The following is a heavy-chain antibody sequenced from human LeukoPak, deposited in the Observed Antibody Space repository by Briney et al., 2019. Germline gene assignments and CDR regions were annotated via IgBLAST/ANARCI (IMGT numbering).Heavy chain of an antibody. J-gene: IGHJ4*02. Sequence: SQTLSLTCVFSGDSVSSKNGAWNWIRQSPSRGLEWLGRTYYRSKWYNDYAESMEGRMTISQETSKNQYSLHLNSVTPDDTAVYYCARDFGTTGWHTFDYWGQGTLVTVSS. D-gene: IGHD6-19*01. CDR3: ARDFGTTGWHTFDY. CDR2: TYYRSKWYN. V-gene: IGHV6-1*01. CDR1: GDSVSSKNGA.